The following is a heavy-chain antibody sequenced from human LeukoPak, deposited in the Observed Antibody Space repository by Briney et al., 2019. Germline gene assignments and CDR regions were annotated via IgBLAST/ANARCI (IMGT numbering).Heavy chain of an antibody. CDR2: ITWDSGTV. Sequence: LTGGSLRLSCAASEFTFGDYTMHWVRQPPGKGLEWVSGITWDSGTVDYADSVRGRFTISRDNAKNSLYLQINSLRAEDMALYFCTKGNWGNAFDIWGQGTMVTVSS. D-gene: IGHD7-27*01. J-gene: IGHJ3*02. CDR3: TKGNWGNAFDI. CDR1: EFTFGDYT. V-gene: IGHV3-9*03.